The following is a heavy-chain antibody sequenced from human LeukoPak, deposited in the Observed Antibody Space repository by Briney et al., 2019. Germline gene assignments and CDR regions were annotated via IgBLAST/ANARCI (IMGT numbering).Heavy chain of an antibody. V-gene: IGHV4-30-4*01. CDR1: GGSISSGDYY. CDR3: ARGGLRLSAFDI. CDR2: IYYSGST. D-gene: IGHD3-3*01. J-gene: IGHJ3*02. Sequence: SSETLSLTCTVSGGSISSGDYYWSWIRQPPGKGLEWIGYIYYSGSTYYNPSLKSRVTISVDTSKNQFSLKLSSVTAADTAVYYCARGGLRLSAFDIWGQGTMVTVSS.